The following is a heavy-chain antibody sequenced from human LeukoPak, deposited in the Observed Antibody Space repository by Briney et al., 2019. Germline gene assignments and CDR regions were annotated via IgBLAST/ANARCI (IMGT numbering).Heavy chain of an antibody. CDR3: AKDVRPTTSASYYHGDH. CDR2: ISSNGDST. CDR1: GFTFSSYA. Sequence: GGSLRLSCSTSGFTFSSYAMHWVRQAPGKGLEYVSAISSNGDSTYYADSVKGRFISSRDNSKNTVYIQMTSLRPDDTAIYYCAKDVRPTTSASYYHGDHWGQGTLVTVSS. J-gene: IGHJ4*02. V-gene: IGHV3-64D*06. D-gene: IGHD3-10*01.